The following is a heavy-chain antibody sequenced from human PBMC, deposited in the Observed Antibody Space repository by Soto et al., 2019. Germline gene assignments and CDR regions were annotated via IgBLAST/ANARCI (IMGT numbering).Heavy chain of an antibody. V-gene: IGHV4-30-4*01. J-gene: IGHJ6*02. CDR2: IYYSGST. D-gene: IGHD5-18*01. CDR3: GRGQTAIDV. Sequence: SETLSLTCSVSGGTITRGDHFWGWVRQSPGKGLEWLGYIYYSGSTYYNPSLKGRVMMTIDTSKHQFSLNLSSVTAADTAVFYCGRGQTAIDVWGQGTTVTVSS. CDR1: GGTITRGDHF.